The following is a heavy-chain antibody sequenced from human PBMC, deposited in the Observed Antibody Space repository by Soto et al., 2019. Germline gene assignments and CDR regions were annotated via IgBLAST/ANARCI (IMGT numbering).Heavy chain of an antibody. J-gene: IGHJ6*03. CDR2: IIPILGIA. CDR3: ARDNGPGSGIPRGDYYMDV. V-gene: IGHV1-69*08. CDR1: GGTFSSYT. Sequence: QVQLVQSGAEVKKPGSSVKVSCKASGGTFSSYTISWVRQAPGQGLEWMGRIIPILGIANYAQKFQGRVTITADKSTSTAYMGLSSLRSEDTAVYYCARDNGPGSGIPRGDYYMDVWGKGTTVTVSS. D-gene: IGHD3-10*01.